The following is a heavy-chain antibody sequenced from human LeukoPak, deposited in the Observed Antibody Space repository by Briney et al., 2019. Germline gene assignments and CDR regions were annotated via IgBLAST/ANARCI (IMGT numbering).Heavy chain of an antibody. D-gene: IGHD2-2*01. CDR1: GGSISSSSYY. CDR2: IYYSGNT. J-gene: IGHJ4*02. V-gene: IGHV4-39*07. Sequence: SETLSLTCTVSGGSISSSSYYWGWVRQPPGKGLEWIGSIYYSGNTYHNPSLKSRVTISVDTSKNQFSLKLSSVTAADTAVYYCARASTFDYWGQGTLVTVSS. CDR3: ARASTFDY.